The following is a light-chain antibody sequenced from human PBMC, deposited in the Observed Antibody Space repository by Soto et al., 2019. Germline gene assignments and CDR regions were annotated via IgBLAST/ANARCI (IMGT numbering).Light chain of an antibody. CDR1: RSNIGRNF. CDR3: AAWDDTLDAQV. Sequence: QSVLAQSPSASGTPGQRVTISCSGSRSNIGRNFAYWYQHVPGTAPRLLIQRNNERPSGVPDRFSGSKSGTSVSLAISGLRSDDEDTYYCAAWDDTLDAQVFGGGTKLTVL. CDR2: RNN. V-gene: IGLV1-47*01. J-gene: IGLJ3*02.